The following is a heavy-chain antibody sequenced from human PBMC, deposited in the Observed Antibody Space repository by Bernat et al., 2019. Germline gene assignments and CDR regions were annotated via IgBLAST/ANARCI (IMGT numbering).Heavy chain of an antibody. CDR3: ARDDYGGNGDY. CDR1: GFTFSSYW. V-gene: IGHV3-7*04. J-gene: IGHJ4*02. D-gene: IGHD4-23*01. Sequence: EVQLVESGGGLVQPGGSLRLSCAASGFTFSSYWMSWVRQAPGKGLEWVANIKQDGSEKYYVDSVKGRFTISTDTAKNSLYLQMNSLSAEDTAVYYCARDDYGGNGDYWGQGTLVTVSS. CDR2: IKQDGSEK.